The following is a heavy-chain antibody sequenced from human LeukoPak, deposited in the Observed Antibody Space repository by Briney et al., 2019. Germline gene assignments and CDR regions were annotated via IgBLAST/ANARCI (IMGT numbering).Heavy chain of an antibody. J-gene: IGHJ2*01. Sequence: GGSLRLSCAASGFTFSNYVMNWVRQAPGKGLEWVSGISGSGGSTYYADSVKGRFTISRDNSKNTLYLQMNSLRAEDTAIYYCAIAPVTTGYWHFDLWGRGTLVTVSS. CDR1: GFTFSNYV. V-gene: IGHV3-23*01. CDR2: ISGSGGST. D-gene: IGHD4-17*01. CDR3: AIAPVTTGYWHFDL.